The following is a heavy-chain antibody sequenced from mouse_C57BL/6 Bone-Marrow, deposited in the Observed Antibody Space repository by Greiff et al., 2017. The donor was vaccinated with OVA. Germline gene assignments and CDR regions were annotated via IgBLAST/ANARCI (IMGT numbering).Heavy chain of an antibody. Sequence: QVQLQQPGPELVKPGASVKLSCKASGYTFTSYWMHWVKQRPGQGLEWIGNINPSNGGTNYNEKFKGKATLTADKSSSTAYMQLSSLTSEDSAVCFCARTQLGYFDVWGTGTTVTVSS. J-gene: IGHJ1*03. D-gene: IGHD6-1*01. CDR1: GYTFTSYW. CDR2: INPSNGGT. CDR3: ARTQLGYFDV. V-gene: IGHV1-53*01.